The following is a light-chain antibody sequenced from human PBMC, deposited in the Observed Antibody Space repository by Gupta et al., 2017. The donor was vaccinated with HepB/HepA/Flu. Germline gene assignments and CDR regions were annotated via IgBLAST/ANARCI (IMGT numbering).Light chain of an antibody. CDR3: QVWDRSSDHVV. CDR1: NIGRNS. Sequence: SSVLTQPPSVSVAPGQTARITCGGNNIGRNSVHWYQQKPGQAPVLVIYYDSDRPSGIPERFSGSNSGNTATLTISRVEAGDEADYYCQVWDRSSDHVVFGGGTKLTVL. J-gene: IGLJ2*01. CDR2: YDS. V-gene: IGLV3-21*04.